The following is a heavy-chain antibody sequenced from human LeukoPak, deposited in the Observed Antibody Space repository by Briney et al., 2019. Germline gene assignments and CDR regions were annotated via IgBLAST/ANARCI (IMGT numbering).Heavy chain of an antibody. CDR1: GFTVSSNH. D-gene: IGHD5-12*01. Sequence: GGSLRLSCAASGFTVSSNHISWVRQAPGKGLEWVSLTYTGESTYFADSVKGRFSVSRDNSKNTLSLQMNSLRAEDTAVYYCARVVATVWIDYWGQGTLVTVSS. CDR2: TYTGEST. V-gene: IGHV3-66*01. J-gene: IGHJ4*02. CDR3: ARVVATVWIDY.